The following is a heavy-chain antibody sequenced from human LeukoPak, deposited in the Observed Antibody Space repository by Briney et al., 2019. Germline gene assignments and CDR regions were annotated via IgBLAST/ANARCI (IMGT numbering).Heavy chain of an antibody. CDR3: ARGGSPYYYDSSGGNWFDP. CDR2: VSAYNGNT. CDR1: GYTFTSYG. J-gene: IGHJ5*02. D-gene: IGHD3-22*01. V-gene: IGHV1-18*01. Sequence: ASVKVSCKASGYTFTSYGISWVRQAPGQGLEWMGWVSAYNGNTNYAQKLQGRVTMTTDTSTSTAYMELRSLRSDDTAVYYCARGGSPYYYDSSGGNWFDPWGQGTLVTVSS.